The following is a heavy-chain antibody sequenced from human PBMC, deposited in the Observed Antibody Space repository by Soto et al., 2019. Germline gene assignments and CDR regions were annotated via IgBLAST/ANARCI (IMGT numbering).Heavy chain of an antibody. D-gene: IGHD6-19*01. CDR1: GGSVTSGSYY. CDR2: IYYSGST. J-gene: IGHJ4*02. CDR3: ARDQGIAVAVFDY. V-gene: IGHV4-61*01. Sequence: QVQLQESGPGLVKPSETLSLTWTVSGGSVTSGSYYWSWIRQPPGKGLEWIGYIYYSGSTNYNPALKSRVTISVDTSKNQISLKLSSVTAADTAVYYCARDQGIAVAVFDYWGQGTLVTVSS.